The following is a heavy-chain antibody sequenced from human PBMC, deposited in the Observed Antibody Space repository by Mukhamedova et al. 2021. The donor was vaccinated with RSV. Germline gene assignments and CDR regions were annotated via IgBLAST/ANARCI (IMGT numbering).Heavy chain of an antibody. CDR2: YPGDSDT. J-gene: IGHJ4*02. D-gene: IGHD2-2*02. CDR3: ARQNTGYGSSISCYRNFDY. Sequence: YPGDSDTRYSPSFQGQVTISADKSISTAYLEWSSLKASDTAMYYCARQNTGYGSSISCYRNFDYWGQGTLVTVSS. V-gene: IGHV5-51*01.